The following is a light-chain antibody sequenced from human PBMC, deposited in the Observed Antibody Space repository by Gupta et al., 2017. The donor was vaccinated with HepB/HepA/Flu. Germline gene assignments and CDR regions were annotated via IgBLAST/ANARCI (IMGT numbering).Light chain of an antibody. Sequence: SALTQPASLSGSPVQSITISCTGSTSDVGTYNLVSWYQQHPGKAPKLMIYEVRKRPAGVSNCFSGSKSGNTATLTISGLQAEDEDDYYCCSSATSSSVFGGGTKLTVV. J-gene: IGLJ2*01. CDR3: CSSATSSSV. CDR2: EVR. V-gene: IGLV2-23*02. CDR1: TSDVGTYNL.